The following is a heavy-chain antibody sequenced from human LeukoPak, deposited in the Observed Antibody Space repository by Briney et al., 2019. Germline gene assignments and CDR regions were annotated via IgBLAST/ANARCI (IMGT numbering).Heavy chain of an antibody. CDR3: ARDGPSRGDGYNYYFDY. CDR1: GGTFSSYA. D-gene: IGHD5-24*01. J-gene: IGHJ4*02. CDR2: IIPIFGTA. V-gene: IGHV1-69*05. Sequence: SVKVSCKASGGTFSSYAISWVRQAPGQGLEWMGGIIPIFGTANYAQKFQGRVTITTDESTSTAYMELSSLRSEDTAVYYCARDGPSRGDGYNYYFDYWGQGTLVTVSS.